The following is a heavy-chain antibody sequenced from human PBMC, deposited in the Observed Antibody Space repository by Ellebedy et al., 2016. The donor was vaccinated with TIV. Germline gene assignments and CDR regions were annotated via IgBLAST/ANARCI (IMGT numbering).Heavy chain of an antibody. Sequence: PGGSLRLSCAASGFTFSHAWMNRVRQAPGKGLEWVGRIKTNTDHGTTDYAAPVKGRFTISRDDSENTLYLQMNSLKTEDTAVYYCTTQILKGYYWGQGTLVTVSS. CDR1: GFTFSHAW. CDR2: IKTNTDHGTT. V-gene: IGHV3-15*01. CDR3: TTQILKGYY. J-gene: IGHJ4*02.